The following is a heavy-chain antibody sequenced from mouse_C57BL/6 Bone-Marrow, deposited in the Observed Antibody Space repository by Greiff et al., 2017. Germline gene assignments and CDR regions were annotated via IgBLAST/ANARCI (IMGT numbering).Heavy chain of an antibody. CDR3: AREDYGSSLFYAMDY. D-gene: IGHD1-1*01. CDR1: GFTFSDYY. J-gene: IGHJ4*01. V-gene: IGHV5-12*01. Sequence: EVMLVESGGGLVQPGGSLKLSCAASGFTFSDYYMYWVRQTPEKRLEWVAYISNGGGSTYYPDTVKGRFTISRDNAKNTLYLQMSRLKSEDTAMYYCAREDYGSSLFYAMDYWGQGTSVTVSS. CDR2: ISNGGGST.